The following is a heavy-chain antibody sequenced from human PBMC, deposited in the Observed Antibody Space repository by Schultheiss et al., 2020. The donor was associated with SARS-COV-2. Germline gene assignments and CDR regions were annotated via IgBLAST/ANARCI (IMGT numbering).Heavy chain of an antibody. CDR1: GFTFSSYW. CDR2: IKQDGSEK. Sequence: GGSLRLSCAASGFTFSSYWMSWVRQAPGKGLEWVANIKQDGSEKYYVDSVKGRFTISRDNAKNTLYLQMNSLRAEDTAVYYCARDGRPYYYGSGSYRIYYYYYMDVWGKGTTVTVSS. CDR3: ARDGRPYYYGSGSYRIYYYYYMDV. V-gene: IGHV3-7*01. D-gene: IGHD3-10*01. J-gene: IGHJ6*03.